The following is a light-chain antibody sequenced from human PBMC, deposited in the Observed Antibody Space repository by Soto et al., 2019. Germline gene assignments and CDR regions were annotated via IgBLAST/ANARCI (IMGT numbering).Light chain of an antibody. CDR1: QSIKNL. CDR2: YAS. Sequence: IVLTHSPATLSVSPGEVATLSFRASQSIKNLLAWYQQRPGQSPRLLLYYASTRATGVPARFSGSGSGTEFTLAISSLQSEDFAVYYCQQYHNWPITFGQGTRLEIK. V-gene: IGKV3-15*01. J-gene: IGKJ5*01. CDR3: QQYHNWPIT.